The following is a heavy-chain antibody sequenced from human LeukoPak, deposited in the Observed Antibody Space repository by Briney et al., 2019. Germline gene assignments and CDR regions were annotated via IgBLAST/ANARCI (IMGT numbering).Heavy chain of an antibody. CDR1: GGSISSSSYY. D-gene: IGHD1-1*01. Sequence: SETLSLTCTVSGGSISSSSYYWGWIRQPPGKGLEWIGSIYYSGSTYYNPSLKSRVTISVDTSKNQFSLKLSSVTAADTAVYYCARGHSGSFDYWGQGTLVTVSS. CDR3: ARGHSGSFDY. V-gene: IGHV4-39*07. CDR2: IYYSGST. J-gene: IGHJ4*02.